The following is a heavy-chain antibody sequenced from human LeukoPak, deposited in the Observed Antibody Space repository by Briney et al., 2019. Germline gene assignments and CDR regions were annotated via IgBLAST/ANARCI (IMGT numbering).Heavy chain of an antibody. V-gene: IGHV4-34*01. J-gene: IGHJ5*02. CDR1: GGSFSGYY. CDR2: INHSGST. D-gene: IGHD1-1*01. Sequence: ETLSLTCAVYGGSFSGYYWSWIRQPPGKGLEWIGEINHSGSTNYNPSLKSRVTISVDTSKNQFSLKLSSVTAADTAVYYCARGQNENWFDHWGQGTLVTVSS. CDR3: ARGQNENWFDH.